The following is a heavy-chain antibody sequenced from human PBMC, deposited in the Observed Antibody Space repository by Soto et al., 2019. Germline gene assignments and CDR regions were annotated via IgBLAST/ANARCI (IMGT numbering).Heavy chain of an antibody. CDR2: ISGSGGST. CDR1: GFTFSSYA. V-gene: IGHV3-23*01. D-gene: IGHD5-18*01. J-gene: IGHJ4*02. Sequence: GGSLRLSCAASGFTFSSYAMSWFRQAPGKGLEWVSAISGSGGSTYYADSVKGRFTISRDNSKNTLYLQMNSLRAEDTAVYYCAKGEYSYGYPLFDYWGQGTLVTVSS. CDR3: AKGEYSYGYPLFDY.